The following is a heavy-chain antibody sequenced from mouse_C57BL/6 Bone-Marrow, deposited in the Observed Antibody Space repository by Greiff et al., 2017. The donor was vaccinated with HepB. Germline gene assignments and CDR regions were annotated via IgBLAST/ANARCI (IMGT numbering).Heavy chain of an antibody. CDR2: INYDGSST. CDR3: ASEDLHYYGSSYWYFDV. Sequence: EVQRVESEGGLVQPGSSMKLSCTASGFTFSDYYMAWVRQVPEKGLEWVANINYDGSSTYYLDSLKSRFIISRDNAKNILYLQMSSLKSEDTATYYCASEDLHYYGSSYWYFDVWGTGTTVTVSS. V-gene: IGHV5-16*01. D-gene: IGHD1-1*01. CDR1: GFTFSDYY. J-gene: IGHJ1*03.